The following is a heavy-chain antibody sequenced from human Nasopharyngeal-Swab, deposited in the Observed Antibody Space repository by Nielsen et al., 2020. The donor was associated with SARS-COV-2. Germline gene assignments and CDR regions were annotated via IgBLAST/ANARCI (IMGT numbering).Heavy chain of an antibody. D-gene: IGHD3-22*01. CDR2: IYYSGST. Sequence: WIRQHPGQGLEWIGYIYYSGSTNYNPSLKSRVTISVDTSKNQFSLKLSSVTAADTAVYYCARDDDSSGYYPFGYWGQGTLVTVSS. J-gene: IGHJ4*02. V-gene: IGHV4-59*01. CDR3: ARDDDSSGYYPFGY.